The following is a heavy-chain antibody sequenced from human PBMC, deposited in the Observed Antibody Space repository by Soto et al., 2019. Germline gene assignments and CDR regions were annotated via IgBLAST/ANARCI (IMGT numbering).Heavy chain of an antibody. J-gene: IGHJ3*02. CDR2: IYYSGST. D-gene: IGHD3-16*01. Sequence: QVQLQESGPGLVKASQTLSLTCTVSGASITSGDYYWSWIRQPPGKGLEWIGYIYYSGSTYDSPSLRSRLSISVNTSNNQFSLKLSSVTDADTAVYFGASPGAGLGELGEAFDIWGQGTMVTVSS. V-gene: IGHV4-30-4*01. CDR1: GASITSGDYY. CDR3: ASPGAGLGELGEAFDI.